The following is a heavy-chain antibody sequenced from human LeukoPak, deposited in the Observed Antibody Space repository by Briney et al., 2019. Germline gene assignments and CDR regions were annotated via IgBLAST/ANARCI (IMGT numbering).Heavy chain of an antibody. Sequence: SETLSLTCTVSGYSISSGYYWGWIRQPPGKGLEWIGSIYHSGSTYYNPSLKSRVTISVDTSKNRFSLKLSSVTAADTAVYYCARHESGYDSSGYPYYFDYWGQGTLVTVSS. D-gene: IGHD3-22*01. V-gene: IGHV4-38-2*02. J-gene: IGHJ4*02. CDR2: IYHSGST. CDR3: ARHESGYDSSGYPYYFDY. CDR1: GYSISSGYY.